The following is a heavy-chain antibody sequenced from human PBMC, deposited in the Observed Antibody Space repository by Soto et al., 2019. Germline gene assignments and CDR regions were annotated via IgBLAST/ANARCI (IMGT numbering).Heavy chain of an antibody. V-gene: IGHV1-18*01. CDR3: ARVGSDSSLYQYYYMDV. D-gene: IGHD4-4*01. J-gene: IGHJ6*03. CDR2: ISAYNGNT. CDR1: GYTFTSYG. Sequence: GASVKVSCKASGYTFTSYGISWVRQAPGQGLEWMGWISAYNGNTNYAQKLQGRVTMTTDTSTSTAYMELRSLRSDDTAVYYCARVGSDSSLYQYYYMDVWGKGTTVTVSS.